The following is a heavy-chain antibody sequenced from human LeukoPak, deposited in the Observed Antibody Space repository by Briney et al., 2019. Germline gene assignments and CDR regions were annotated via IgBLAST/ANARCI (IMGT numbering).Heavy chain of an antibody. J-gene: IGHJ4*02. CDR2: INHSGIT. Sequence: SSETLPLTCAVYGGPFSGYNWSWIRQPPGKVLEWIREINHSGITNYNPSLKTRVTMSLDTSKNQFSLKLSSVTAADTAVYYCARDRGWELFDYWGQGTLVTVSS. D-gene: IGHD1-7*01. CDR3: ARDRGWELFDY. V-gene: IGHV4-34*01. CDR1: GGPFSGYN.